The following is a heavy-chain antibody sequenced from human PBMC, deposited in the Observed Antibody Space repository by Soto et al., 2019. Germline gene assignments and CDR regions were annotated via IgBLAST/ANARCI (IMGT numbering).Heavy chain of an antibody. CDR1: GYSFTSYW. CDR3: ARRLKQWLERAYYFDY. J-gene: IGHJ4*02. V-gene: IGHV5-51*01. CDR2: IYPGDSDT. D-gene: IGHD6-19*01. Sequence: GESLKISCKGSGYSFTSYWIGWVRQMPGKGLEWMGIIYPGDSDTRYSPSFQGQVTISADKSISTAYLQWSSLKASDTAMYYCARRLKQWLERAYYFDYWGQGTLVTVSS.